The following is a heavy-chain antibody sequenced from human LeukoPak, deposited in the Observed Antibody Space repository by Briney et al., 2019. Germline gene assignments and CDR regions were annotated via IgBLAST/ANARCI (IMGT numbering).Heavy chain of an antibody. CDR3: ARDYYGSGSYLASHFDY. V-gene: IGHV3-21*01. D-gene: IGHD3-10*01. Sequence: PGGSLRLSCAASGFTFSSYSMHWARQAPGQGLEWVSSISSSSSYIYYADSVQGRFTISRDNAKNSLYLQMNSLRAEDTAVYYCARDYYGSGSYLASHFDYWGQGTLVTVSS. CDR1: GFTFSSYS. J-gene: IGHJ4*02. CDR2: ISSSSSYI.